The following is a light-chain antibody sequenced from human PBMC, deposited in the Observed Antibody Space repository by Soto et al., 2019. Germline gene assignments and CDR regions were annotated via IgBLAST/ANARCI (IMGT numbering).Light chain of an antibody. CDR3: QQYGSSPWT. CDR2: GES. CDR1: QSVSSNN. J-gene: IGKJ1*01. Sequence: VLTQSPGTLSVSPGDSATLSCRASQSVSSNNLVWYQQKPGQAPRLLIYGESYRAAGIPDRFSGSGSGTDFTLTISRLEPEDFALYYCQQYGSSPWTFGQGTKVDIK. V-gene: IGKV3-20*01.